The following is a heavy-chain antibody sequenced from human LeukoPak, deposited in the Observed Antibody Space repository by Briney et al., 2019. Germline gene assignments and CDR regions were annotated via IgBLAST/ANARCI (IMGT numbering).Heavy chain of an antibody. CDR1: GFTFSSYG. V-gene: IGHV3-21*01. Sequence: PGGTLRLSCAASGFTFSSYGMSWVRQAPGKGLEWVSAISGSGGSIYYADSVKGRFTISRDNAKNSLYLQLNSLRAEDTAVYYCARAHYDILTGYYPYYFDYWGQGTLVTVSS. CDR2: ISGSGGSI. J-gene: IGHJ4*02. D-gene: IGHD3-9*01. CDR3: ARAHYDILTGYYPYYFDY.